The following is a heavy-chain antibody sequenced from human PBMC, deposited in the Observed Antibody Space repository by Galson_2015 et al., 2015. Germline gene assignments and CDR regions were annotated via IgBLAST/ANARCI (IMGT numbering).Heavy chain of an antibody. Sequence: SVKVSCKASGYTFTSFAMHWVRQAPGQRLEWMGWINAGNGNTKYSQKFQGRVTITRDTSASTAYMELNSLRSEDTAVYYCARGRPSTVAGGFDYWGQGTLVTASS. CDR3: ARGRPSTVAGGFDY. J-gene: IGHJ4*02. V-gene: IGHV1-3*01. D-gene: IGHD6-19*01. CDR1: GYTFTSFA. CDR2: INAGNGNT.